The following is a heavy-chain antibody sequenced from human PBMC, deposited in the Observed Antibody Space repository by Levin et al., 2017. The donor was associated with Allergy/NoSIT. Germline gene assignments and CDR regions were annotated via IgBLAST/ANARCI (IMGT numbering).Heavy chain of an antibody. Sequence: GGSLRLSCAASGFTFSSYSMNWVRQAPGKGLEWVSSISSSSSYIYYADSVKGRFTISRDNAKNSLYLQMNSLRAEDTAVYYCARASTIFGVNRMDVWGQGTTVTVSS. D-gene: IGHD3-3*01. CDR2: ISSSSSYI. CDR1: GFTFSSYS. CDR3: ARASTIFGVNRMDV. J-gene: IGHJ6*02. V-gene: IGHV3-21*01.